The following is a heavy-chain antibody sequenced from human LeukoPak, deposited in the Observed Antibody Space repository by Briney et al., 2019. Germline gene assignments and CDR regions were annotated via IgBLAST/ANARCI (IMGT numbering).Heavy chain of an antibody. V-gene: IGHV3-15*01. Sequence: GGSLRLSCAASGFTFSNAWMSWVRQAPGKGLEWVGRIKSKTDGGTTDYAAPVKGRFTISRDDSKNTLYLQMNSLKTEDTAVYYCTTTLHVVGATGPRVSGIWGQGTMVTVSS. CDR2: IKSKTDGGTT. CDR3: TTTLHVVGATGPRVSGI. D-gene: IGHD1-26*01. J-gene: IGHJ3*02. CDR1: GFTFSNAW.